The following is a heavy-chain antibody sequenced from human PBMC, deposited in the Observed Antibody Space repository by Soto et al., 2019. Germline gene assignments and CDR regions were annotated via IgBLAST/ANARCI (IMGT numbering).Heavy chain of an antibody. CDR3: ARDLAKSGGSAGIDY. CDR1: GYTFTVYY. Sequence: QVQLVQSGAEVKKPGASVNVSCKASGYTFTVYYMHWVRQAPGHGLEWMGWINPKSGGTMYPQKFQGRVTMTWDTSISTSYMALTRLRSDDTAVYCCARDLAKSGGSAGIDYCGQGTLVTVSS. CDR2: INPKSGGT. V-gene: IGHV1-2*02. J-gene: IGHJ4*02. D-gene: IGHD1-26*01.